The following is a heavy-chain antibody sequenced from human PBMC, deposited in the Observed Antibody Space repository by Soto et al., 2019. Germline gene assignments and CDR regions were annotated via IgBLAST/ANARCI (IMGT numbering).Heavy chain of an antibody. V-gene: IGHV1-18*01. D-gene: IGHD5-12*01. CDR1: GYTFTSYG. CDR2: ISPYNGNT. J-gene: IGHJ6*02. Sequence: ASVKVSCKASGYTFTSYGISWVRQAPGQGLEWMGWISPYNGNTYYAQKFQGRVTMTTDTSTSTAYMELRSLRSDDTAAYYCARVLVDIVTTEDYYYYGTDVWGQGTTVTVSS. CDR3: ARVLVDIVTTEDYYYYGTDV.